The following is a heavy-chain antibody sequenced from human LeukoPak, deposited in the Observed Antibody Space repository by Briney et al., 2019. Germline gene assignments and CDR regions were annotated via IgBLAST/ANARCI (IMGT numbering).Heavy chain of an antibody. CDR2: ISAYNGNT. CDR1: GYTFTSYG. CDR3: ARSRYCSGGSCDAFDI. V-gene: IGHV1-18*01. J-gene: IGHJ3*02. Sequence: ASVKVSCEASGYTFTSYGISWVRQAPGQGLEWMGWISAYNGNTNYAQKLQGRVTMTTDTSTSTAYMELRSLRSDDTAVYYCARSRYCSGGSCDAFDIWGQGTMVTVSS. D-gene: IGHD2-15*01.